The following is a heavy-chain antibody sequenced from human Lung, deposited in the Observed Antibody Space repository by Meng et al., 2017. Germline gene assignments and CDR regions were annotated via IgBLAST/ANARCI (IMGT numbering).Heavy chain of an antibody. V-gene: IGHV4-4*02. Sequence: GHLEGSGQLLLNPSAPPSLLCGFAGGPISSSNWWSWVRQPPGKGLEWIGEIYHSGGTKYNPSLKSRVTISVDKSKNQFSLKLSSVTAADTAVYYCARGLGEAVVPRTMFDYWGQGTLVTVSS. J-gene: IGHJ4*02. CDR2: IYHSGGT. CDR1: GGPISSSNW. CDR3: ARGLGEAVVPRTMFDY. D-gene: IGHD2-2*01.